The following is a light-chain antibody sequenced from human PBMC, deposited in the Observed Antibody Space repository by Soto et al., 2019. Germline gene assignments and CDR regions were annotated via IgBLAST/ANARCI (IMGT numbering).Light chain of an antibody. CDR3: CSYAGSYTFYV. V-gene: IGLV2-11*01. CDR1: SSDVGGYNY. CDR2: DVS. J-gene: IGLJ1*01. Sequence: QSALTQPRSVSGSPGQSVTISCTGTSSDVGGYNYVSWYQQHPGEAPRLMIHDVSKRPSGVPDRFSGSKSGNTASLTISGLQAEDEADYYCCSYAGSYTFYVFGIGTKVTVL.